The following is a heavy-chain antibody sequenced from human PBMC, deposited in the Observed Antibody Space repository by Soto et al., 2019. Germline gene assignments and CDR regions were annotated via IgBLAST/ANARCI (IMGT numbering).Heavy chain of an antibody. Sequence: SETLSLTCSASGGSITSSSHFWGWVRQPPGKGLEWIGTIYFTGNTYYTPSLKSRLTMSIDTSKNEFSLRLNSVTAADTAVYYCAGQTFTVAAASYGRSNWFDPWGPGTLVTVS. D-gene: IGHD2-15*01. J-gene: IGHJ5*02. CDR3: AGQTFTVAAASYGRSNWFDP. CDR1: GGSITSSSHF. CDR2: IYFTGNT. V-gene: IGHV4-39*01.